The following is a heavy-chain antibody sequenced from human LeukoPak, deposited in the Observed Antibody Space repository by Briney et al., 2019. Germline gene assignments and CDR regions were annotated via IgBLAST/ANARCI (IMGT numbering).Heavy chain of an antibody. Sequence: SETLSLTCAVQGGSFNGYYWSWIRQPPGKGLEWIGEINDSRSTKYNPSLKSRVTISVDTSKNQFSLKLNSVTAADTAVYYCARGPPVVYDVLTGYYRFDYWGQGTLVTVSS. V-gene: IGHV4-34*01. J-gene: IGHJ4*02. D-gene: IGHD3-9*01. CDR1: GGSFNGYY. CDR2: INDSRST. CDR3: ARGPPVVYDVLTGYYRFDY.